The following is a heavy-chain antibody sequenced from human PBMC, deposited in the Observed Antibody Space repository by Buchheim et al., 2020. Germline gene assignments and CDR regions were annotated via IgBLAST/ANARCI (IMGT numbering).Heavy chain of an antibody. CDR2: INNGGTTM. J-gene: IGHJ4*02. CDR3: ARGNHYDSSAYAL. D-gene: IGHD3-22*01. V-gene: IGHV3-48*03. CDR1: GFMFSSNA. Sequence: EVKLVESGGALVQPGGSLRLSCAASGFMFSSNAVNWVRQAPGKGLEWVSYINNGGTTMYYADSVKGRFTISRDSAKNSLYLQMNSLRAEDTALYHCARGNHYDSSAYALWGQGTL.